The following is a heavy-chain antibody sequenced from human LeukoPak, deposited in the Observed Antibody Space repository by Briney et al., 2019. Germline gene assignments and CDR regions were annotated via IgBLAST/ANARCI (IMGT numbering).Heavy chain of an antibody. D-gene: IGHD3-10*01. Sequence: ASVKVSCKASGGTFSSYAISWVRQAPGQGLEWMGRIIPILGIANYAQKFQGRVTITADKSTGTAYMELSSLRSEDTAVYYCARSGINFVPRGFDYWGQGTLVTVSS. CDR1: GGTFSSYA. CDR2: IIPILGIA. J-gene: IGHJ4*02. CDR3: ARSGINFVPRGFDY. V-gene: IGHV1-69*04.